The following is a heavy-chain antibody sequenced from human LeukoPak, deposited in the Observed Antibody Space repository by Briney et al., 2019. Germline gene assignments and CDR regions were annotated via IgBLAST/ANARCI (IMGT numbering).Heavy chain of an antibody. Sequence: GGLRLSCAAPGFTRSSNYMSWVRPAPGKGVGWVSVIYSGGSTYYADSVKGRFTISRDNSKNTLYLQMNSLRAEDTAVYYCARDDTSSSGFDPWGQGTLVTVSS. CDR2: IYSGGST. J-gene: IGHJ5*02. V-gene: IGHV3-53*01. CDR1: GFTRSSNY. D-gene: IGHD6-6*01. CDR3: ARDDTSSSGFDP.